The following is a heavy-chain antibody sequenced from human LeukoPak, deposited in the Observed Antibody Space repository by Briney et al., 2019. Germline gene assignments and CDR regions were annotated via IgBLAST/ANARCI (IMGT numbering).Heavy chain of an antibody. CDR2: ISGHNGNT. CDR1: SYTFTSYG. CDR3: GRDLIDYGGNIVY. D-gene: IGHD4-23*01. Sequence: ASVKVSCKASSYTFTSYGISWVRQAPGQGLEWMGWISGHNGNTNYAQKVQGRVTMTTDTSTSTAYMELRSLRSDDTAVYYCGRDLIDYGGNIVYWGQGTLVTVSS. V-gene: IGHV1-18*01. J-gene: IGHJ4*02.